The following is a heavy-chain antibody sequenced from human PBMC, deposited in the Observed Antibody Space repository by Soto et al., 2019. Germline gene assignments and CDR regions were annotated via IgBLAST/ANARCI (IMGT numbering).Heavy chain of an antibody. CDR3: AKEIAVAGTGYYYGMDV. J-gene: IGHJ6*02. CDR2: ISGSGGST. D-gene: IGHD6-19*01. V-gene: IGHV3-23*01. CDR1: GFTFSSYA. Sequence: GGSLRLSCAASGFTFSSYAMSWVRQAPGKGLEWVSAISGSGGSTYYADSVKGRFTISRDNSKNTLYLLMNSLRAEDTSVYYCAKEIAVAGTGYYYGMDVWGQGTTVTVSS.